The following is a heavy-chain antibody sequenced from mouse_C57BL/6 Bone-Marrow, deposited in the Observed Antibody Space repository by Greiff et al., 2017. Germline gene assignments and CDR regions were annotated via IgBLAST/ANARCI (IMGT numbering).Heavy chain of an antibody. Sequence: VQLQQSGAELARPGASVKMSCKASGYTFTSYTMHWVKQRPGQGLEWIGYINPSSGYTKYNQKFKDKATLTADKSSSTAYMQLSSLTYEDSAVYYGARAFNWEFAYWGRGTRVTVSA. CDR1: GYTFTSYT. CDR2: INPSSGYT. V-gene: IGHV1-4*01. CDR3: ARAFNWEFAY. J-gene: IGHJ3*01. D-gene: IGHD4-1*01.